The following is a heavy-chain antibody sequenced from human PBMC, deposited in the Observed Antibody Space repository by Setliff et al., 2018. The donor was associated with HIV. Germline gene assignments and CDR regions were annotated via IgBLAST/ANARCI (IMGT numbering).Heavy chain of an antibody. J-gene: IGHJ5*02. D-gene: IGHD1-26*01. V-gene: IGHV4-59*11. Sequence: SETLSLTCTVSGGPISSHYWSWIRQPPGKGLEWIGYIYYSGTINYNPSLKSRVTISLDTSKNQFSLKLSSVTAADTAFYYCARLREGSTSLIDPWGQGTLVTVSS. CDR1: GGPISSHY. CDR2: IYYSGTI. CDR3: ARLREGSTSLIDP.